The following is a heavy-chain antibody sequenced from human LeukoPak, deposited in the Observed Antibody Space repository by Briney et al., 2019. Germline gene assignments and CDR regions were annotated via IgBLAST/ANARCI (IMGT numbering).Heavy chain of an antibody. Sequence: SETLSLTCTVSGDSISSYYWSWIRQPPGKGLEWIGYISNSGSTNYNHSLKSRVTISVDTSKNQFSLKVRSVTAADTAVYYCAREPDAFDIWGQGTMVTVSS. CDR3: AREPDAFDI. J-gene: IGHJ3*02. V-gene: IGHV4-59*01. CDR1: GDSISSYY. CDR2: ISNSGST.